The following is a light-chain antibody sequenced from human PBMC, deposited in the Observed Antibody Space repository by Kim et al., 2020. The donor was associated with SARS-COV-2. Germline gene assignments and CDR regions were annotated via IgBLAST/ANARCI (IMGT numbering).Light chain of an antibody. CDR3: CSYAGSSTYV. J-gene: IGLJ1*01. CDR2: EVS. V-gene: IGLV2-23*02. Sequence: GQSSTISCTGTSSGVGSYNLVSWYQQHPGKAPKLMIYEVSKRPSGVSNRFYGSKSGNTASLTISGLQAEDEADYYCCSYAGSSTYVFGTGTKVTVL. CDR1: SSGVGSYNL.